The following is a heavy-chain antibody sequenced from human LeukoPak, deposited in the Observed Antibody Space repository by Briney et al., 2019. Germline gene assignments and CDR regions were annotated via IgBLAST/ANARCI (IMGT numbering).Heavy chain of an antibody. CDR3: AKDLYCSSTSCLPRYFDL. J-gene: IGHJ2*01. CDR1: GFPFSSYA. V-gene: IGHV3-23*01. D-gene: IGHD2-2*01. Sequence: GGALELSWAASGFPFSSYAMSWGRPAPGKGLEGVSDISGSGGTTYYGDSGKGRFTVSRDNSKNTLYLPMNRLRAEHTAVYYCAKDLYCSSTSCLPRYFDLWGRGPLVTVSS. CDR2: ISGSGGTT.